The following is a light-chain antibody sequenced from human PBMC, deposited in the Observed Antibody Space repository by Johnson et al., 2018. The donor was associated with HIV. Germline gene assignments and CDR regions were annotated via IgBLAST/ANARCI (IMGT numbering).Light chain of an antibody. Sequence: QSILTQPPSVSAAPGQKVTISCSGSSSNIGNNYVSWYQQLPGTAPKLLIYDNNKRPSGTPDRFSGSKSGTSATLGITGLQTGDEAGYYCGTWDSSLSAGVFGTGTKVTVL. CDR2: DNN. J-gene: IGLJ1*01. CDR3: GTWDSSLSAGV. V-gene: IGLV1-51*01. CDR1: SSNIGNNY.